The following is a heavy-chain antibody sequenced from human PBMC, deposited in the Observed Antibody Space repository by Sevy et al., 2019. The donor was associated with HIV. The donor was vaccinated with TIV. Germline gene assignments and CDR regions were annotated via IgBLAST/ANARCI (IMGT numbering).Heavy chain of an antibody. CDR2: ITGDSSYR. CDR1: GFTFSSYN. CDR3: SRDRPTLNYHASSGYNYYFDS. D-gene: IGHD3-22*01. V-gene: IGHV3-21*01. Sequence: GGSLRLSCAASGFTFSSYNMNWVRQAPGKGLEWISSITGDSSYRYDADSVKGRFTISRDNAKNSLYLHINGLRAEDTAVYYCSRDRPTLNYHASSGYNYYFDSWGQGTLVTVSS. J-gene: IGHJ4*02.